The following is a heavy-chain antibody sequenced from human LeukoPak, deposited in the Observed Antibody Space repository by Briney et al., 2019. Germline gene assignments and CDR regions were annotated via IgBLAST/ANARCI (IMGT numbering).Heavy chain of an antibody. Sequence: ASVKVSCKASGYTFTSYGISWVRQAPGQGLEWMGWISAYNGNTNYAQKLQGRVTMTTDTSTSTAYMGLRSLRSDDTAVYYCARGYGGNSGGDNWFDPWGQGTLVTVSS. CDR1: GYTFTSYG. V-gene: IGHV1-18*01. J-gene: IGHJ5*02. CDR2: ISAYNGNT. D-gene: IGHD4-23*01. CDR3: ARGYGGNSGGDNWFDP.